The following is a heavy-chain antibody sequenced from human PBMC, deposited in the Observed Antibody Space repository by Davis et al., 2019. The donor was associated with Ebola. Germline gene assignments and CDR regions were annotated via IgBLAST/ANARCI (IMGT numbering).Heavy chain of an antibody. CDR2: ISGSGGST. J-gene: IGHJ4*02. CDR1: GFTFSSYA. CDR3: ARDSHYDFWSNHNLPADDFDY. V-gene: IGHV3-23*01. D-gene: IGHD3-3*01. Sequence: GESLKISCAASGFTFSSYAMSWVRQAPGKGLEWVSAISGSGGSTYYADSVKGRFTISRDNAKNSLYLQMNSLRAEDTAVYYCARDSHYDFWSNHNLPADDFDYWGQGTLVTVSS.